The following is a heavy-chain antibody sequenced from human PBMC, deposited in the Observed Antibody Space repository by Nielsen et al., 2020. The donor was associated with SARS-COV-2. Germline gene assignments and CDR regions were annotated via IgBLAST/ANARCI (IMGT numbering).Heavy chain of an antibody. CDR3: ARDQTTVTGAEYYPH. V-gene: IGHV1-3*01. Sequence: ASVKVSCKTSGYTFTTYAIHWVRQAPGQRLEWMGWINVGNTNRKYSEKFQGRATITTDIFASTAYMELSGLRSEDTAIYYCARDQTTVTGAEYYPHWGQGTFVSVSS. J-gene: IGHJ1*01. CDR1: GYTFTTYA. CDR2: INVGNTNR. D-gene: IGHD4-17*01.